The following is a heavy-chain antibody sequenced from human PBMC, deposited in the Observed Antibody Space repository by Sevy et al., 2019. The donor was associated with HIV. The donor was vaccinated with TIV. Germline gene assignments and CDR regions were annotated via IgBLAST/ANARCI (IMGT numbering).Heavy chain of an antibody. V-gene: IGHV1-69*13. CDR1: GGTFSSYA. Sequence: ASVKVSCKASGGTFSSYAISWVRQAPGQGLEWMGGIIPIFGTANYAQKFQGRVTITADESTSTAYMELSSLRSEDTAVYYCARAEYYDFWSGPTYYYYYGMDVWGQRTTVTVSS. D-gene: IGHD3-3*01. CDR3: ARAEYYDFWSGPTYYYYYGMDV. J-gene: IGHJ6*02. CDR2: IIPIFGTA.